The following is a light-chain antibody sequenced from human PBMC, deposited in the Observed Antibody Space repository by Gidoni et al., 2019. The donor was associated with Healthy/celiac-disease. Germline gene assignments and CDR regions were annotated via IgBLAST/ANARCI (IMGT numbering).Light chain of an antibody. J-gene: IGKJ4*01. CDR2: DAS. Sequence: DIQMTQSPSSLSASVGDRVTITCQASQDISNYLNWYQQKPGKAPKLLIYDASNLETGVPSRFSGSGSGTDFTLPISSLQPEDIATYYCQQYDTLPLTFGGGTKVEIK. CDR3: QQYDTLPLT. V-gene: IGKV1-33*01. CDR1: QDISNY.